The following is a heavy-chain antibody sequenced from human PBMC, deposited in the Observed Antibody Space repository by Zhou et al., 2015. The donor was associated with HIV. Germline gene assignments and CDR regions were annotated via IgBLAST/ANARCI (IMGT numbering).Heavy chain of an antibody. CDR3: ARAKGRVVVVPAGNAFDI. V-gene: IGHV1-2*06. J-gene: IGHJ3*02. Sequence: QVQLVQSGAEVKKPGASVKVSCKASGYTFTGYYMHWVRQAPGQGLEWMGRINPNSGGTNYAQKFQGRVTMTRDTSISTAYMELSRLRSDDTAVYYCARAKGRVVVVPAGNAFDIWGQGTMVTVSS. CDR1: GYTFTGYY. D-gene: IGHD2-2*01. CDR2: INPNSGGT.